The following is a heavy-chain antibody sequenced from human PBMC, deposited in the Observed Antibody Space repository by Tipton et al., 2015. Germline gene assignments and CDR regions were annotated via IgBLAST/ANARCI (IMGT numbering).Heavy chain of an antibody. V-gene: IGHV1-46*01. D-gene: IGHD5/OR15-5a*01. CDR3: AREIYSVVFDYYHGMDV. CDR1: GYTFTNFQ. CDR2: IDPSGNYT. Sequence: QSGAEVKKPGASVSLSCKASGYTFTNFQMHWVRQAPGQGLEWMGVIDPSGNYTKFAQNFQGRVTMTRDTSTTTVYMELSGLTSEDSAIYYGAREIYSVVFDYYHGMDVWGRGTPVPLS. J-gene: IGHJ6*02.